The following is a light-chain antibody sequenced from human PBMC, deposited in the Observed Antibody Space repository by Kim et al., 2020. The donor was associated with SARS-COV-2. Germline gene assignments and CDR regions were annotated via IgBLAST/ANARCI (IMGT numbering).Light chain of an antibody. CDR3: NSRDSSGNHLGV. J-gene: IGLJ3*02. Sequence: QRPTITCPGEGLRLCYASWTQQKPGQAPVLVIYGKNNRPSGFPNRFSVSSSGNTASLTITGAEAEDEADYYCNSRDSSGNHLGVFGGGTQLTVL. V-gene: IGLV3-19*01. CDR2: GKN. CDR1: GLRLCY.